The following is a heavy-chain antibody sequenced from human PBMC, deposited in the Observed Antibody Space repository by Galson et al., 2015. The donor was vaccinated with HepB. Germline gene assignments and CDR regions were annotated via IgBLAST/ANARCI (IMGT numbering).Heavy chain of an antibody. D-gene: IGHD6-13*01. J-gene: IGHJ1*01. V-gene: IGHV3-30-3*01. CDR2: MSYDGSNK. CDR3: ARDPAQYSSSWYSGLYFQH. CDR1: GFTFSSYA. Sequence: SLRLSCAASGFTFSSYAMHWVRQAPGKGLEWVAVMSYDGSNKYYADSVKGRFTISRDNSKNTLYLQMNSLRAEDTAVYYCARDPAQYSSSWYSGLYFQHWGQGTLVTVSS.